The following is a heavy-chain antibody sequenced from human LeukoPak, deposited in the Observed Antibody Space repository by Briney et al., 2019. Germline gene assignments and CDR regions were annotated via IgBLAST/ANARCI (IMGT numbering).Heavy chain of an antibody. D-gene: IGHD3-10*02. J-gene: IGHJ6*04. CDR2: ISSSGSTI. Sequence: GGSLRLSCAASGFTFSSYEMNWVRQAPGKGLEWVSYISSSGSTIYYADSVKGRFTISRDNGKNSLYLQMNSLRAEDTAVYYCAELGITMIGGVWGKGTTVTISS. V-gene: IGHV3-48*03. CDR1: GFTFSSYE. CDR3: AELGITMIGGV.